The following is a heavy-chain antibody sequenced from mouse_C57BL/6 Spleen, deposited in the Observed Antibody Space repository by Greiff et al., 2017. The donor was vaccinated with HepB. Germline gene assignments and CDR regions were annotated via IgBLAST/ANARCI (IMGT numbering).Heavy chain of an antibody. Sequence: EVKLEESGPGLVKPSQSLSLTCSVTGYSITSGYYWNWIRQFPGNKLEWMGYISYDGSNNYNPSLKNRISITRDTSKNQFFLKLNSVTTEDTATYYCARDRDWDPFAYWGQGTLVTVSA. J-gene: IGHJ3*01. CDR1: GYSITSGYY. CDR3: ARDRDWDPFAY. CDR2: ISYDGSN. V-gene: IGHV3-6*01. D-gene: IGHD4-1*01.